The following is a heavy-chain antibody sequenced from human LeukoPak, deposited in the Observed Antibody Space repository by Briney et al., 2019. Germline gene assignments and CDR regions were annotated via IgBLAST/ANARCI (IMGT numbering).Heavy chain of an antibody. J-gene: IGHJ4*02. CDR3: ARDVTRRGDRHYFDY. CDR1: GFTFSSYS. CDR2: ISSSSSTI. Sequence: GGSLRLSCAASGFTFSSYSMNWVRQAPGKGLEWVSYISSSSSTIYYADSVKGRFTISRDNAKNSLYLQMNSLRDEDTAVYYCARDVTRRGDRHYFDYWGQGPRVTVPS. V-gene: IGHV3-48*02. D-gene: IGHD2-21*02.